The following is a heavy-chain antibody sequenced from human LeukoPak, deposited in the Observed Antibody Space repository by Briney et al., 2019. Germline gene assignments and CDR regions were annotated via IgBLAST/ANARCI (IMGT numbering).Heavy chain of an antibody. V-gene: IGHV4-59*01. Sequence: SETLSLTCTVSGGSISTYYWSWIRQPPGKGLEWIGYIYYSGTTNYNPSLKSRVTISVDTSKNQFSLKLNSVTAADTAVYYCARVPGGALNWFDPWGQGTLVTVSP. CDR2: IYYSGTT. D-gene: IGHD1-14*01. J-gene: IGHJ5*02. CDR1: GGSISTYY. CDR3: ARVPGGALNWFDP.